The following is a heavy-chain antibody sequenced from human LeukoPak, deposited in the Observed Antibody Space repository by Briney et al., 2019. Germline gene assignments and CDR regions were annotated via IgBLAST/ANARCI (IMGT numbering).Heavy chain of an antibody. J-gene: IGHJ4*02. CDR1: GFTFSSYG. D-gene: IGHD5-24*01. CDR2: IRYDGSNK. Sequence: GGSLRLSCAASGFTFSSYGMHWVRQAPGKGLEWVAFIRYDGSNKYYADSVKGRFTISRDNSKNTLYLQMNGLRAEDTAVYYCAKDPRWLQFYFGVYYFDYWGQGTLVTVSS. V-gene: IGHV3-30*02. CDR3: AKDPRWLQFYFGVYYFDY.